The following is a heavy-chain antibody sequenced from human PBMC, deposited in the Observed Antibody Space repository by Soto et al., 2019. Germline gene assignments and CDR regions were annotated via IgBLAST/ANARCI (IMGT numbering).Heavy chain of an antibody. CDR3: ARELRYFDWVVGGFDP. Sequence: EVQLVESGGGLVQPGGSLRLSCAASGFTFSSYEMNWVRQAPGKGLEWVSYISSSGSTIYYADSVKGRFTISRDNAKNSLYLQMNSLRAEDTAVYYCARELRYFDWVVGGFDPGGQGTLVTVSS. J-gene: IGHJ5*02. CDR1: GFTFSSYE. V-gene: IGHV3-48*03. D-gene: IGHD3-9*01. CDR2: ISSSGSTI.